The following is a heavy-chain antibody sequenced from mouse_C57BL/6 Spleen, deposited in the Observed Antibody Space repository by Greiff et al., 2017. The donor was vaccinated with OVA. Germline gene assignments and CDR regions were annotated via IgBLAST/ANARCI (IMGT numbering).Heavy chain of an antibody. Sequence: VKLQESGAELARPGASVKLSCKASGYTFTSYGISWVKQRTGQGLVWIGEIYPRSGNTYYNEKFKGKATLTAEKSSSTAYMELRSLTSEDSAVYFCARSEYDYEGFAYWGQGTLVTVSA. D-gene: IGHD2-4*01. CDR3: ARSEYDYEGFAY. CDR2: IYPRSGNT. CDR1: GYTFTSYG. V-gene: IGHV1-81*01. J-gene: IGHJ3*01.